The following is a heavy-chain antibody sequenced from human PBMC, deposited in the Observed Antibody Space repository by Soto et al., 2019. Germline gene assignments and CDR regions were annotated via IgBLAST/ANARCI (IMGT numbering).Heavy chain of an antibody. J-gene: IGHJ5*02. V-gene: IGHV3-21*01. D-gene: IGHD3-3*01. CDR3: ARDRGVTIFGVAPSLFDP. CDR1: RFTFSSYS. Sequence: LRLSCAASRFTFSSYSMNWVRQAPGKGLEWVSSISSSSSYIYYADSVKGRFTISRDNAKNSLYLQMNSLRAEDTAVYYCARDRGVTIFGVAPSLFDPWGQGTLVTVSS. CDR2: ISSSSSYI.